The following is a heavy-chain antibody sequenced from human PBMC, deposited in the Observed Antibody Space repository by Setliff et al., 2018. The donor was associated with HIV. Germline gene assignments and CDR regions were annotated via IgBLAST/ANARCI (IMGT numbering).Heavy chain of an antibody. J-gene: IGHJ6*04. D-gene: IGHD3-16*01. Sequence: SETLSLTCSVSGGSMSPYYWTWIRQPAGRGLEWIGRIYPTGSTIYNPSLRSRVTMSVDTSKSQFSLRLRSVTAADTAVYYCVRERRWLQEYYYYMDVWGNGTTVTVSS. V-gene: IGHV4-4*07. CDR1: GGSMSPYY. CDR2: IYPTGST. CDR3: VRERRWLQEYYYYMDV.